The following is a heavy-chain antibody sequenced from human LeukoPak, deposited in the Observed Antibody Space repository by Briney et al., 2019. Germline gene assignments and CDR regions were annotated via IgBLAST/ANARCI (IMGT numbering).Heavy chain of an antibody. V-gene: IGHV3-48*03. CDR1: GFTFSSYE. D-gene: IGHD1-26*01. J-gene: IGHJ4*02. Sequence: GGSLRLSCAASGFTFSSYEMNWVRQAPGKGLEWVSYISSGGSTKYYADSVTGRFTISRDNAKQSLYLQMNSLRAEDTAVYYCARDPYSGSRHFDYWGQGTLVTVSS. CDR3: ARDPYSGSRHFDY. CDR2: ISSGGSTK.